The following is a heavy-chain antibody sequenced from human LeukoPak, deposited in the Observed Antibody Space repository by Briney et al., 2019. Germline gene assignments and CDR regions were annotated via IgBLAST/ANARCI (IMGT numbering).Heavy chain of an antibody. CDR1: GGSISSSSYY. D-gene: IGHD3-10*01. Sequence: SETLSLTCTVSGGSISSSSYYWGWIRQPPGKGLEWNGSIYYSGSTYYNPSLKSRVTISVDTSKNQFSLKLSSVTAADTAVYYCASQPVLLWFGESIPFDYWGQGTLVTVSS. CDR2: IYYSGST. CDR3: ASQPVLLWFGESIPFDY. J-gene: IGHJ4*02. V-gene: IGHV4-39*01.